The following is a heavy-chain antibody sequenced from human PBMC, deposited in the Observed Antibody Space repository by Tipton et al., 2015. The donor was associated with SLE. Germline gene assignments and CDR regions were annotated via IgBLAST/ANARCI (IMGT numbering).Heavy chain of an antibody. Sequence: LRLSCTVSGGSISSSSYYWGWIRQPPGKGLEWIGSIYYSGSTNYNPSLKSRVTISVDTSKNQFSLKLSSVTAADTAVYYCAKGSQRGYCSGGSCYPDYWGQGTLVTVSS. J-gene: IGHJ4*02. D-gene: IGHD2-15*01. CDR2: IYYSGST. CDR1: GGSISSSSYY. V-gene: IGHV4-39*07. CDR3: AKGSQRGYCSGGSCYPDY.